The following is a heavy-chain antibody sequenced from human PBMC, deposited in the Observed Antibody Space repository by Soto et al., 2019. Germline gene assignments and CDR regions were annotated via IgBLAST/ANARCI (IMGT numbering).Heavy chain of an antibody. V-gene: IGHV1-3*01. D-gene: IGHD6-13*01. J-gene: IGHJ3*02. Sequence: ASVKVSCKASGYTFTSYAMHWVRQAPGQRLEWMGWINAGNGNTKYSQKFQGRVTITRDTSASTAYMELSSLRSEDTAVYYCAKKGAAGTGAFDIWGQGTMVTVSS. CDR1: GYTFTSYA. CDR3: AKKGAAGTGAFDI. CDR2: INAGNGNT.